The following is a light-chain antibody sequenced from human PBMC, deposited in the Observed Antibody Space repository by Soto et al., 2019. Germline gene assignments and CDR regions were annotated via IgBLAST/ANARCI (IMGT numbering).Light chain of an antibody. V-gene: IGKV3-15*01. CDR3: QQYNNWPPWT. CDR2: GAS. Sequence: EVVMTQSPTSLSVSPFERATLSCRASQSVGSDLAWYQHTPGQPPRLLIYGASTRATGIPGRFSGSGSGTEFTLTISSLQSEDFAVYFCQQYNNWPPWTFGQGTKVDIK. CDR1: QSVGSD. J-gene: IGKJ1*01.